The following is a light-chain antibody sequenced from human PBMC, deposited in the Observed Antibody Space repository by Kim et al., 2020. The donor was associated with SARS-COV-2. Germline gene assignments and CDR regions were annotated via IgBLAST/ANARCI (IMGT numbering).Light chain of an antibody. CDR2: NTS. J-gene: IGLJ3*02. Sequence: GTLTRTCASRAGALTSSLSTCWFQQKPAQAPRALIHNTSQKHSWPPARFSGSLLGGKAALPLSGVQPEDEAYYYCLLDHGGPWVFGGGTQLTVL. V-gene: IGLV7-43*01. CDR3: LLDHGGPWV. CDR1: AGALTSSLS.